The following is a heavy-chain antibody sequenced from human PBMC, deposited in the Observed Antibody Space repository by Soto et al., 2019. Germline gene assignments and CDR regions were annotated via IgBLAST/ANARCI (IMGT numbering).Heavy chain of an antibody. CDR2: VFYTGFT. V-gene: IGHV4-39*01. D-gene: IGHD1-20*01. CDR1: GASISGSYYY. J-gene: IGHJ4*02. CDR3: ATPTKGYNWTYFDH. Sequence: SETLSLTCAVSGASISGSYYYWAWLRQSPGKGPEWIGSVFYTGFTPYNPSLESRVSVSVDTSKSQFSLKLSAVTAADTAVYYCATPTKGYNWTYFDHWGQGDLVTVSS.